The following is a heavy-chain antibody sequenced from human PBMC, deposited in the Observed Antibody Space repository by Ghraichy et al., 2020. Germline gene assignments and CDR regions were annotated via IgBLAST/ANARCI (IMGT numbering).Heavy chain of an antibody. J-gene: IGHJ4*02. CDR3: ARGPPIGYSYGYEFDY. Sequence: GSLNISCAASGFTFSSYWMHWVRQAPGKGLVWVSRINNDGSSTSYADSVKGRFTISRDNAKNTLYLQMNSLRAEDTAVYYCARGPPIGYSYGYEFDYWGQGTLVTVSS. D-gene: IGHD5-18*01. CDR1: GFTFSSYW. CDR2: INNDGSST. V-gene: IGHV3-74*01.